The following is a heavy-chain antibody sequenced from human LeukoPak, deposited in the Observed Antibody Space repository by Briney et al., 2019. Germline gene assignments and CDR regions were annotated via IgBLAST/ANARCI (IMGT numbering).Heavy chain of an antibody. V-gene: IGHV4-39*07. CDR3: ARGERITMVRGPEFLAFDY. J-gene: IGHJ4*02. Sequence: SETLSLTCTVSGGSISSSSYYWGWIRQPPGKGLEWIGSIYYSGSTYYNPSLKSRVTISVDTSKNQFSLKLSSVTAADTAVYYCARGERITMVRGPEFLAFDYWGQGTLVTVSS. CDR1: GGSISSSSYY. D-gene: IGHD3-10*01. CDR2: IYYSGST.